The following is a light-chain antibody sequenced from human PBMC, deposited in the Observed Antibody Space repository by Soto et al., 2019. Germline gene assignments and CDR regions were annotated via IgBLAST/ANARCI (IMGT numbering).Light chain of an antibody. CDR2: AAS. J-gene: IGKJ4*01. Sequence: DIQMTQAPSSVSSSVGDRVTITCRASQGIGRWFAWYQQKPGRAPKLLIYAASSLQSEVPSSFSASGSGPAFTLTISSLQPEDFAPYHCQQANSFPPAFGGWTKVEI. CDR3: QQANSFPPA. V-gene: IGKV1D-12*01. CDR1: QGIGRW.